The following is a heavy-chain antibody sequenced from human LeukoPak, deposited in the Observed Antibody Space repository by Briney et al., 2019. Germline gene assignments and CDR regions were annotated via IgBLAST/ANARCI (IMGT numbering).Heavy chain of an antibody. CDR1: GGSFRGYY. Sequence: PSQTLSLTCAVYGGSFRGYYWSWIRQPPGKGLEWIGEINHRGSTNYNPSLTSRVTIYVDTSQNQCSLKLSSVTAADTAVYCWAIDDVDGYSYVYSLVGHYWGQGTLVTVSS. V-gene: IGHV4-34*01. CDR2: INHRGST. D-gene: IGHD5-18*01. J-gene: IGHJ4*02. CDR3: AIDDVDGYSYVYSLVGHY.